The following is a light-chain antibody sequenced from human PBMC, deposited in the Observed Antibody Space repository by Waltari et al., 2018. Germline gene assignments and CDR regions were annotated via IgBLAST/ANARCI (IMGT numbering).Light chain of an antibody. Sequence: QSALTQPRSVSGSPGQSVTISCTGTSSDIGGSNYVSWYQQHPGKAPKLIIYDVSKRPSGVPDRVSGSKSGNTASLTISGLQAEHEADYYCCSYAGNYIWVFGGGTKLAVL. CDR3: CSYAGNYIWV. CDR1: SSDIGGSNY. J-gene: IGLJ3*02. CDR2: DVS. V-gene: IGLV2-11*01.